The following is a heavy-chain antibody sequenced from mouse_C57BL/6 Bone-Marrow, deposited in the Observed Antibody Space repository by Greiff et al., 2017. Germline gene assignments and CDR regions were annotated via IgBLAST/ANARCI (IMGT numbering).Heavy chain of an antibody. J-gene: IGHJ1*03. CDR3: ARHWWLYDGYSYWYFDV. CDR1: GFTFSSYG. Sequence: EVQGVESGGDLVKPGGSLKLSCAASGFTFSSYGMSWVRQTPDKRLEWVATISSGGSYTYYPDSVKGRFTISRDNAKNTLYLQMSSLKSEDTAMYYCARHWWLYDGYSYWYFDVGGTGTTVTVAS. D-gene: IGHD2-3*01. CDR2: ISSGGSYT. V-gene: IGHV5-6*01.